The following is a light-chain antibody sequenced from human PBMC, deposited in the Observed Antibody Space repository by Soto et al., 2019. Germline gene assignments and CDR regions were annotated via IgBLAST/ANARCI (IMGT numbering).Light chain of an antibody. CDR1: SSDVGGYNY. J-gene: IGLJ1*01. V-gene: IGLV2-14*01. CDR3: SSYTSSSRNV. Sequence: QSVLTQPASVSGSPGQSITISCTGTSSDVGGYNYVSWYQQHPGKVPKLMIYDVSNRPSGVSNRFSGSKSGNTASLTISGLQAEGEADYYCSSYTSSSRNVFGTGNKVTVL. CDR2: DVS.